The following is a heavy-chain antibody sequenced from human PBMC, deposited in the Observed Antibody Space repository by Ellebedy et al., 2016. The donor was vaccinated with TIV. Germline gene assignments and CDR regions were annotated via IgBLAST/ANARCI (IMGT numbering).Heavy chain of an antibody. CDR2: LYWSGGA. J-gene: IGHJ6*02. Sequence: MPSETLSLTCTVSGASISTFSDFWGWIRQPPGQGLEWIGSLYWSGGAYYHPSLKSRVTISVDRSKNQFSLNVTSVTAADTAVYYCARGGAAGSSDYYYGMDVWGQGTTVTVSS. CDR1: GASISTFSDF. CDR3: ARGGAAGSSDYYYGMDV. D-gene: IGHD6-13*01. V-gene: IGHV4-39*01.